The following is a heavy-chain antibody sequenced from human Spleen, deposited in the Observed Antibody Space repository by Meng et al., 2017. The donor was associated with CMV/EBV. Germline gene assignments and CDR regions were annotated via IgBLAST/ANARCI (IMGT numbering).Heavy chain of an antibody. J-gene: IGHJ6*02. CDR1: GGSFSGYY. D-gene: IGHD4-11*01. CDR2: INHSGST. CDR3: ARLQDFYYHMDV. V-gene: IGHV4-34*01. Sequence: SETLSLTCAVYGGSFSGYYWSWIRQPPGKGLEWIGEINHSGSTNYSPSLKSRVTISVDTSKKHFSLKLTSVTAADTAVYYCARLQDFYYHMDVWGQGTTVTVSS.